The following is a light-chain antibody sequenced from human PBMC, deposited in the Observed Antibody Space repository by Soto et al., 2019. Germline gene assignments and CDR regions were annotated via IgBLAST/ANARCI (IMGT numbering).Light chain of an antibody. CDR1: QSLSGN. CDR3: QQHNLWPRT. Sequence: EIVLTQSPATLSLSPGERATLSCRASQSLSGNLAWYQHKPGQPPRLLIYGASNRATGIPARFSASGSGTDFTLTISSLEPEDFAVYYCQQHNLWPRTFGQGTKVEIK. V-gene: IGKV3-11*01. CDR2: GAS. J-gene: IGKJ1*01.